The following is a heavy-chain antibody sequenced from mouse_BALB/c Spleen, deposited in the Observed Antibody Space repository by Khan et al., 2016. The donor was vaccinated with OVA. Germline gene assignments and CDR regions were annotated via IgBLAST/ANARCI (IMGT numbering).Heavy chain of an antibody. CDR2: IFPGGGYT. D-gene: IGHD3-1*01. CDR1: GYTFTNYW. Sequence: QVQLQQSGAELVRPGTSVKMSCKAAGYTFTNYWIGWVKQRPGHGLEWIGDIFPGGGYTNYDEKFKGMATLTTDTSSSTAYMQLSSLTSEVSAIYYCASRGAARSSWDFFDYWGQGTTLTVSS. J-gene: IGHJ2*01. V-gene: IGHV1-63*02. CDR3: ASRGAARSSWDFFDY.